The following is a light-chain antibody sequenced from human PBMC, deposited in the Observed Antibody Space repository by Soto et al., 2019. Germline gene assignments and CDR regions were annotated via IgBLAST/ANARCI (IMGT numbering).Light chain of an antibody. CDR3: QQRSNWPEYT. V-gene: IGKV3-11*01. CDR2: DAS. J-gene: IGKJ2*01. CDR1: QSVRSY. Sequence: EIVLTQSPATLSLSPGERATLSCRASQSVRSYLAWYQHKPGQAPRLLIHDASTRAIGIPARFSGSGSGTDFPLTISSLEPEDFAVYYCQQRSNWPEYTFGQGTKLQIK.